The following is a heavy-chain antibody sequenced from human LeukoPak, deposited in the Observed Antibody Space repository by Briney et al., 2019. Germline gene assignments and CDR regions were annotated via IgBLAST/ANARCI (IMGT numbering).Heavy chain of an antibody. CDR1: GFTVSSNY. CDR3: ARDNTAMVIGDGYYYYYGMDV. V-gene: IGHV3-53*01. CDR2: IYSGGST. Sequence: GGSLRLSCAASGFTVSSNYMSWVRQAPGRGLEWVSVIYSGGSTYYADSVKGRFTISRDNSKNTLYLQMNSLRAEDTAVYYCARDNTAMVIGDGYYYYYGMDVWGQGTTVTVSS. J-gene: IGHJ6*02. D-gene: IGHD5-18*01.